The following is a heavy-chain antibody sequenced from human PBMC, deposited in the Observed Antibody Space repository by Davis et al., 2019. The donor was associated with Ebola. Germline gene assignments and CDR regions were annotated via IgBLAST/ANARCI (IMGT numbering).Heavy chain of an antibody. V-gene: IGHV3-23*01. CDR3: AGSWKWVEFYLEY. J-gene: IGHJ4*02. CDR1: GFTSGFTFNHFA. CDR2: ISGSGGST. D-gene: IGHD1-26*01. Sequence: GGSLRLSCAASGFTSGFTFNHFAMSWVRQAPGKGLEWVSGISGSGGSTYYADSVKGRFTISRDNSKNTLYLQMNSLRADDTAVYYCAGSWKWVEFYLEYWGQGTLVTVSS.